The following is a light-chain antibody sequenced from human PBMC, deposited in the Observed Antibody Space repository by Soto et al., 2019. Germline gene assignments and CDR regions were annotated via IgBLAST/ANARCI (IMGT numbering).Light chain of an antibody. Sequence: AIRITQSPSSVSASTGDRVTITCRASQGISSYLAWYQQKPGKSPKLLIYAASTLQSGVPSRFSGSGSGTDFTLTIASLQPDDFATYYCQQYETFSGTFGPGTKVDIK. V-gene: IGKV1-8*01. CDR3: QQYETFSGT. CDR2: AAS. CDR1: QGISSY. J-gene: IGKJ1*01.